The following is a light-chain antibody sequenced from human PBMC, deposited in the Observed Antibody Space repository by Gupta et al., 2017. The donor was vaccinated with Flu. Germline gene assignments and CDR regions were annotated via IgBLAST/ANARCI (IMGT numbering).Light chain of an antibody. CDR2: DAS. CDR3: QQRSNWPPRYS. J-gene: IGKJ2*03. CDR1: QSVSSY. Sequence: VFTQSPATLSLSPGERATLSCRASQSVSSYLAWYQQKPGQAPRLLIYDASNRATGIPARLSGSGSGTDFTLTSSSLETEDFAVYDCQQRSNWPPRYSFGQGTKLEIK. V-gene: IGKV3-11*01.